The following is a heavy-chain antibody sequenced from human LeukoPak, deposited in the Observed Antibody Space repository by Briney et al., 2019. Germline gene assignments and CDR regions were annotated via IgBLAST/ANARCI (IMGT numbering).Heavy chain of an antibody. Sequence: GSSVKVSCKASGGTFSSYAISWVRQAPGQGLEWMGGIIPIFGTANYAQKFQGRVTITADESTSTAYMELSSLRSEDTAVYYCARGVQKDFWSGYSFSLDAFDIWGQGAMVTVPS. CDR2: IIPIFGTA. D-gene: IGHD3-3*01. CDR1: GGTFSSYA. J-gene: IGHJ3*02. CDR3: ARGVQKDFWSGYSFSLDAFDI. V-gene: IGHV1-69*01.